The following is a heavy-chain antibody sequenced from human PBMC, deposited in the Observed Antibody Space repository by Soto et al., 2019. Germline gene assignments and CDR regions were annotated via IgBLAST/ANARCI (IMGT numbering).Heavy chain of an antibody. CDR2: IYYSGST. CDR1: GGSISSGSYY. D-gene: IGHD2-15*01. CDR3: ARLEGYCSGGTCYRTSGWFDP. Sequence: SETLSLTCTVSGGSISSGSYYWGWIRHPPGKGLEWIGTIYYSGSTYYHPSLRSRVTLSVDTSKNQFSLKLTSVTAADTAVYYCARLEGYCSGGTCYRTSGWFDPWGQGTPVTVSS. V-gene: IGHV4-39*01. J-gene: IGHJ5*02.